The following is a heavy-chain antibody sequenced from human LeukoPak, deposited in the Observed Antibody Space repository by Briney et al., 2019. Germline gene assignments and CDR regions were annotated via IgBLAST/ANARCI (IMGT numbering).Heavy chain of an antibody. V-gene: IGHV1-18*01. D-gene: IGHD6-13*01. Sequence: GASVKVSCKASGYTFTSYGISWVRQAPGQGLEWMGWISAYNGNTNYAQKFQGRVTITADESTSTAYMELSSLRSEDTAVYYCVGGYSSSFDYWGQGTLVTVSS. J-gene: IGHJ4*02. CDR3: VGGYSSSFDY. CDR2: ISAYNGNT. CDR1: GYTFTSYG.